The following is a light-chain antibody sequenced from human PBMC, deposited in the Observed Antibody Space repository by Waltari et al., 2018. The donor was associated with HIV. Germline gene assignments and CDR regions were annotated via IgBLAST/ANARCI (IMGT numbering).Light chain of an antibody. V-gene: IGLV6-57*02. CDR1: SGSVASIY. Sequence: LLTQPHSVSESPGKTVIISCTGSSGSVASIYVPWYQLRPGNAPRTLIYEDDKRPSGVPDRFSGSIDGSSNSASLIISGLKPEDEGDYYCQSYDNSNWVFGGGTKLTV. CDR2: EDD. CDR3: QSYDNSNWV. J-gene: IGLJ3*02.